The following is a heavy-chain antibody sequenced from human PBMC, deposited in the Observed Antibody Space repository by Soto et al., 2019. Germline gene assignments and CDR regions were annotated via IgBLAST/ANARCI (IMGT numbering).Heavy chain of an antibody. CDR1: GFTFSDYY. Sequence: GGSLRLSCAASGFTFSDYYMSWIRQATGKGLEWVSYISSSGSTIYYADSVKSRFTISRDNAKKSLYLQMNSLRPADTGVYYRGRDVGSVSSVGFDPWAQGILVTVPS. J-gene: IGHJ5*02. V-gene: IGHV3-11*01. CDR3: GRDVGSVSSVGFDP. D-gene: IGHD1-26*01. CDR2: ISSSGSTI.